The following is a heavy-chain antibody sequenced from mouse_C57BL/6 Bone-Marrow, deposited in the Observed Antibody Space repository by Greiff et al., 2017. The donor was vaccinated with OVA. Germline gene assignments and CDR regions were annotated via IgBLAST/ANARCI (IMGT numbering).Heavy chain of an antibody. Sequence: VQLQESGAELVKPGASVKLSCKASGYTFTSYWMQWVKQRPGQGLEWIGEIDPSDSYTNYNQKFKGKATLTVDTSSSTAYMQLSSLTSEDSAVYYCARSYDSLYFDYWGQGTTLTVSS. CDR2: IDPSDSYT. CDR3: ARSYDSLYFDY. V-gene: IGHV1-50*01. J-gene: IGHJ2*01. D-gene: IGHD2-4*01. CDR1: GYTFTSYW.